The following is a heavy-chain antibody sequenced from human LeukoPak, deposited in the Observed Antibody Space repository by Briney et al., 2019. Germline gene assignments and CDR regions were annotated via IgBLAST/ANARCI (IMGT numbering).Heavy chain of an antibody. D-gene: IGHD3-22*01. Sequence: ASVKVSCKASGYTFTGYYMHWVRQAPGQGLEWMGWINPNSGGTNYAQKFQGRVTMTRDTSISTAYMELSRLRSDDTAVYYCASVYYDSSGYQDYWGQGTLVTVPS. CDR2: INPNSGGT. CDR3: ASVYYDSSGYQDY. CDR1: GYTFTGYY. J-gene: IGHJ4*02. V-gene: IGHV1-2*02.